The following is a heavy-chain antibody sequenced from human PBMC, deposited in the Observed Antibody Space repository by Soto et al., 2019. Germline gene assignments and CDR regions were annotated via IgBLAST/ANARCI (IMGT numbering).Heavy chain of an antibody. CDR3: ARVDYGDYPWFDP. D-gene: IGHD4-17*01. Sequence: QVQLQESGPGLVKPSDTLSLTCSVSGGSVSSHLYYWGWIRQPPGNGLEWIANVYYNGSTNYNPSLKSRVTISVDTSKNQFSLKLSSVTAADTAVYYCARVDYGDYPWFDPWGQGTPVTVSS. J-gene: IGHJ5*02. V-gene: IGHV4-61*01. CDR2: VYYNGST. CDR1: GGSVSSHLYY.